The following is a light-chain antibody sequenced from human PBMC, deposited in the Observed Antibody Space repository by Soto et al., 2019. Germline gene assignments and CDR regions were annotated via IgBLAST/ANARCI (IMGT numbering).Light chain of an antibody. J-gene: IGKJ1*01. Sequence: EIVMTQSPATLSVSLGERATLSCRASQSVSSNLAWYQLKPGQAPRLLIYGASTRATGIPARFSGSGSGTEFTLTISSLQSDDFATYYCQQYNSYSWTFGQGTKVDIK. CDR2: GAS. CDR1: QSVSSN. V-gene: IGKV3-15*01. CDR3: QQYNSYSWT.